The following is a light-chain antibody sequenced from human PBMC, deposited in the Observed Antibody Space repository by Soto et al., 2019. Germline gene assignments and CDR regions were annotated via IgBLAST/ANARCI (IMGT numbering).Light chain of an antibody. CDR1: QSVSSY. Sequence: EIVLAQSQGTLSLSPGERATLSCRASQSVSSYLAWYQQKPGQAPRLLIYDASNRATGIPARFSGSGSGTDFTLTISSLEPEDFVVYYCQQRSNWPITFGQGTRLEIK. CDR2: DAS. CDR3: QQRSNWPIT. V-gene: IGKV3-11*01. J-gene: IGKJ5*01.